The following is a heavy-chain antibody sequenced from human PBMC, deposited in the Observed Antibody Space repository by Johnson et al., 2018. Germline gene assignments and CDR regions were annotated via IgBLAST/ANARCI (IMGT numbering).Heavy chain of an antibody. Sequence: QVQLQESGPGLVKPSGTLSLTCAVSGGSISSSNWWSWVRQPPGKGLEWIGDIYHSGSTNYNPSLKSRVTISVDKSKNQFSLKLSSVTAADPAVYYCARVVSTAAAGPYYYYYYMDVWGKGTTVTVSS. CDR3: ARVVSTAAAGPYYYYYYMDV. V-gene: IGHV4-4*02. D-gene: IGHD6-13*01. J-gene: IGHJ6*03. CDR2: IYHSGST. CDR1: GGSISSSNW.